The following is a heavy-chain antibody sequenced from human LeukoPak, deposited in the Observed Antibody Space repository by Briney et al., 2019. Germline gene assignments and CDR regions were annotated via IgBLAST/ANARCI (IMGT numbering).Heavy chain of an antibody. D-gene: IGHD3-22*01. V-gene: IGHV3-30*14. CDR1: GFTFSSYA. Sequence: PGGSLRLSCAASGFTFSSYAMHWVRQAPGKGLEWVAVISYDGSNKYYADSVKGRFTMSRDNSKNTLYLQMSSLRAEDTAVYYCVKLVQGIVVDPEHWGQGTLVTVSS. J-gene: IGHJ1*01. CDR3: VKLVQGIVVDPEH. CDR2: ISYDGSNK.